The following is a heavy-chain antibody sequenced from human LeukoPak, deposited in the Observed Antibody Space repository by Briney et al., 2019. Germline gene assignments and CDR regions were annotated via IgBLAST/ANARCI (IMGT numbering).Heavy chain of an antibody. CDR2: ITGGGSGI. Sequence: PGGSLRLSCAASGFTFSNYAMSWVRQAPGKGLEWVSAITGGGSGIYYADSMKSRFTISRDNSKNTLNLQINSLRAEDTAVYYCAKWGDYDVLTGYYVSDYWGQGTLVTVSS. J-gene: IGHJ4*02. CDR3: AKWGDYDVLTGYYVSDY. D-gene: IGHD3-9*01. V-gene: IGHV3-23*01. CDR1: GFTFSNYA.